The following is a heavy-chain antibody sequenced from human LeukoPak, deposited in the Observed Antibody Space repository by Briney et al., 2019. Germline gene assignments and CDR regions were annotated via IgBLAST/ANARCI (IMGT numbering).Heavy chain of an antibody. D-gene: IGHD4-23*01. CDR2: INHSGST. V-gene: IGHV4-34*01. CDR3: ARGKGTNRWSSSNPYYMDV. CDR1: GGSFSGYY. J-gene: IGHJ6*03. Sequence: SETLSLTCAVYGGSFSGYYWSWIRQPPGKGLEWIGEINHSGSTNYNPSLKSRVTISVDTSKNQFSLKLSSVTAADTAVYYCARGKGTNRWSSSNPYYMDVWGKGTTVTVSS.